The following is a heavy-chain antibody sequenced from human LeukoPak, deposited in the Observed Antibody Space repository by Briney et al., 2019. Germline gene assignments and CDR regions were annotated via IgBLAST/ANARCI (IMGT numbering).Heavy chain of an antibody. J-gene: IGHJ4*02. CDR1: SYSISSGYY. Sequence: SETLSLTCAVSSYSISSGYYWGWIRQPPGKGLEWIGSIYHSGSTDYNPSLKSRVTISVDTSKNQCSLKLSTVTAADTAVYYCARRGERYSGSYHRGMIDYWGQGTLVTVSS. CDR2: IYHSGST. V-gene: IGHV4-38-2*01. CDR3: ARRGERYSGSYHRGMIDY. D-gene: IGHD1-26*01.